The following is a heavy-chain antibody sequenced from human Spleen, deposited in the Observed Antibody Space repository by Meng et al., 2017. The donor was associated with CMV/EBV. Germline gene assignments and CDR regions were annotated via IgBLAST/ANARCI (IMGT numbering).Heavy chain of an antibody. CDR1: GYMFTGYY. CDR2: INPKSGGT. CDR3: ARDWALGCSSTSCYFP. V-gene: IGHV1-2*02. Sequence: ASVKVSCKASGYMFTGYYMHWVRQAPGQGLEWLGWINPKSGGTNYAQKFQGRVTMTRDTSISTAYMELSRLRSDDTAVYYCARDWALGCSSTSCYFPWGQGTLVTVSS. D-gene: IGHD2-2*01. J-gene: IGHJ5*02.